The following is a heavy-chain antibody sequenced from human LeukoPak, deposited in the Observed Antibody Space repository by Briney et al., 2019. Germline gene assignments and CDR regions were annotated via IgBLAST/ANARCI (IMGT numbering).Heavy chain of an antibody. Sequence: SETLSLTCTVSGGSISSGDYYWSWIRQPPGKGLEGIGYIYYSGSTNYNPSLKSRVTISVDTSKNQFSLKLSSVTAADTAVYYCARDRRRGVTTSIDYWGQGTLVTVSS. J-gene: IGHJ4*02. V-gene: IGHV4-61*08. D-gene: IGHD4-17*01. CDR1: GGSISSGDYY. CDR3: ARDRRRGVTTSIDY. CDR2: IYYSGST.